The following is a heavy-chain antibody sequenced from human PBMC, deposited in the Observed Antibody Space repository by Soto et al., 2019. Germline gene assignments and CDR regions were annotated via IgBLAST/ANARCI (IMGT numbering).Heavy chain of an antibody. CDR1: GYTFINHG. J-gene: IGHJ4*02. V-gene: IGHV1-18*04. CDR3: ARDFYPLAYYFDP. CDR2: VSGSNGNT. Sequence: QVQLVQSEAEVKKPGASVKVSCEASGYTFINHGISWVRQAPGQGLEWMGWVSGSNGNTKYAQKFQGRVTMTTETXTSTAHMELRNLRSDDTAVYFCARDFYPLAYYFDPWGQGTLVTVSS.